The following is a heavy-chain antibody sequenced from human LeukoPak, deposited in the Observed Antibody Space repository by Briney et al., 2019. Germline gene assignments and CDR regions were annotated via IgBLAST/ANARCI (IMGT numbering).Heavy chain of an antibody. CDR2: ISSGGATI. Sequence: PGGSLRLSCAASGFTFSSFNMNWVRQSPGKGLEWISYISSGGATIFYADSMKGRFTISRDNAKDSVYLQMTNVRAEDTAVYYCARDRCGNTCYRGDAFDIWGQGTMVTVSS. V-gene: IGHV3-48*01. J-gene: IGHJ3*02. CDR3: ARDRCGNTCYRGDAFDI. CDR1: GFTFSSFN. D-gene: IGHD2-2*01.